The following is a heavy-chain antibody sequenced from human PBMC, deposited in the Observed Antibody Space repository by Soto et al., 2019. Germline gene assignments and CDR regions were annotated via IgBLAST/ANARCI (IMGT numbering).Heavy chain of an antibody. V-gene: IGHV2-5*02. CDR3: AHVYGGYDNFDY. Sequence: QITLKESGPTLVKPTQTLTLTCTFSGFSLSTSGVGVGWIRQPPGKALEWLALIYWDDDKRYSPSLKSRLTITKDTSKNQRVPTMTNMDPVYTATYYCAHVYGGYDNFDYGAQGTRVTVSS. CDR2: IYWDDDK. J-gene: IGHJ4*02. D-gene: IGHD5-12*01. CDR1: GFSLSTSGVG.